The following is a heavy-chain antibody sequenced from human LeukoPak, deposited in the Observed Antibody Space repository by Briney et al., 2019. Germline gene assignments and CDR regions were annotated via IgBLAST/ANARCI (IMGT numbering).Heavy chain of an antibody. J-gene: IGHJ3*02. Sequence: SETLSLTCTVSGGSISSGGYYWSWIRQHPGKGLEWIGYIYYSGSTYYNPSLKSRVTISVDTSKNQFSLKLSSVTAADTAVYYCARSMTTVTNDAFDIWGQGTMVTVYS. D-gene: IGHD4-17*01. CDR2: IYYSGST. V-gene: IGHV4-31*03. CDR3: ARSMTTVTNDAFDI. CDR1: GGSISSGGYY.